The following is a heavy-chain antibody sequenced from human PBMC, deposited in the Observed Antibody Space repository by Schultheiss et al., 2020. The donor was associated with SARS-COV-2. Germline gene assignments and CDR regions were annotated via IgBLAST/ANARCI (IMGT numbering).Heavy chain of an antibody. V-gene: IGHV4-4*07. D-gene: IGHD2-15*01. Sequence: SETLSLTCTVSGGSISSYYWTWIRQPAGKGLEWIGRVYPSGSTNYNPSLKSRVTMSADMSNNQFSLRLSSVTAADTAVYYCASTSDIVVAVATAWGQGTLVTVSS. CDR2: VYPSGST. J-gene: IGHJ1*01. CDR1: GGSISSYY. CDR3: ASTSDIVVAVATA.